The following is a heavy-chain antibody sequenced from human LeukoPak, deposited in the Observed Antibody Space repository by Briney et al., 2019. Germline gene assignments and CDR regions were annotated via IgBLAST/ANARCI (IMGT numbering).Heavy chain of an antibody. CDR3: ARDGRYFDWFPLTTTNSDY. CDR1: XXXFSXYS. Sequence: LSCXXSXXXFSXYSMXWVRQAPGKGLEWVSYISSSSSTIYYADSVKGRFTISRDNAKNSLYLQMNSLRAEDTAVYYCARDGRYFDWFPLTTTNSDYWGQGTLVTVSS. CDR2: ISSSSSTI. J-gene: IGHJ4*02. D-gene: IGHD3-9*01. V-gene: IGHV3-48*04.